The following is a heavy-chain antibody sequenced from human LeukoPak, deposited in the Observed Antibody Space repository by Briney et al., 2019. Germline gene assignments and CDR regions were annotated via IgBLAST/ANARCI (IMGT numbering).Heavy chain of an antibody. D-gene: IGHD3-3*01. Sequence: GGSLRLSCAASGFTFSSYGMHWVRQAPGKGLEWVAVISYDGSNKYYADSVKGRFTISRDNSKNTLYLQMNSLRAEDAAVYYCARGNARLEWLPDYYYYGMDVWGQGTTVTVSS. CDR1: GFTFSSYG. J-gene: IGHJ6*02. CDR3: ARGNARLEWLPDYYYYGMDV. V-gene: IGHV3-30*03. CDR2: ISYDGSNK.